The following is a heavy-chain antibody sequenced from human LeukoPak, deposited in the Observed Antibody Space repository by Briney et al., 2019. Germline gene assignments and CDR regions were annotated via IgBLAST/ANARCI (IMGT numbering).Heavy chain of an antibody. J-gene: IGHJ4*02. CDR2: LYNTVNT. D-gene: IGHD1-1*01. CDR3: ARAKPDWNPPDY. Sequence: PSETLSLTCTVSGGPLTINFWSCIRQPPGKGLEWIGYLYNTVNTKYSRSLKSRATISGDTSKNQFSLKLNSLSAADTAVYYCARAKPDWNPPDYWGQGILVTVSS. CDR1: GGPLTINF. V-gene: IGHV4-59*08.